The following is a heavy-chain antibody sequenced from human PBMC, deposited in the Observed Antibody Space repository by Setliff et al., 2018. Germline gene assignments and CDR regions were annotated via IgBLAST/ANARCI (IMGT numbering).Heavy chain of an antibody. CDR1: GFTVSTFS. CDR3: ARRLPYFGTDV. J-gene: IGHJ6*02. D-gene: IGHD3-9*01. V-gene: IGHV3-48*04. CDR2: THRDGVTV. Sequence: GGSLRLSCAASGFTVSTFSMHWVRQAPVKGLEWVSKTHRDGVTVYSDSVRGRHIVSRDIAMNSLYLQMTRLRAEDTAVYYCARRLPYFGTDVWGQGTTVTVSS.